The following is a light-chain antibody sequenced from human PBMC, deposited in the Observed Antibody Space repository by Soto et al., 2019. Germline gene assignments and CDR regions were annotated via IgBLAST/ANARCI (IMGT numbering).Light chain of an antibody. V-gene: IGKV3-11*01. Sequence: PGERATLSCRASPSVTNFLAWYQQKPGQAPRLLIYGAFNRATGIPARFSGSGSGTDFTLTISSLEPEDFAVYYCQQRNIWPPVTFGQGTRLEIK. CDR1: PSVTNF. CDR3: QQRNIWPPVT. J-gene: IGKJ5*01. CDR2: GAF.